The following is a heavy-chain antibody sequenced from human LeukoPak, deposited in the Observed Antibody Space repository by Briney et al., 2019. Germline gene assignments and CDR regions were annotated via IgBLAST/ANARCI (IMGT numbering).Heavy chain of an antibody. CDR1: GGSISSYY. D-gene: IGHD3-9*01. V-gene: IGHV4-59*01. CDR3: ARGWRYFDWLMGNNFDY. Sequence: SETLSLTCTVSGGSISSYYWSWIRQPPGKGLEWIGYIHYSGSTHYNPSLKSRVTISVDTSKNQVSLKLSSVTAADTAVYYCARGWRYFDWLMGNNFDYWGQGTLVTVSS. J-gene: IGHJ4*02. CDR2: IHYSGST.